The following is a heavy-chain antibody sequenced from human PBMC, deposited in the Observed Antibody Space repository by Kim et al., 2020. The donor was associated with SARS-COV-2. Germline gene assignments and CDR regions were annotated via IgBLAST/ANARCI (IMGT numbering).Heavy chain of an antibody. CDR1: GYTFTSYY. Sequence: ASVKVSCKASGYTFTSYYMHWVRQAPGQGLEWMGIINPSGGSTSYAQKFQDRVTMTRDTSTSTVYMELSSLRSEDTAVYYCARVVWFGEDAFDIWGQGTMVTVSS. CDR3: ARVVWFGEDAFDI. CDR2: INPSGGST. V-gene: IGHV1-46*01. D-gene: IGHD3-10*01. J-gene: IGHJ3*02.